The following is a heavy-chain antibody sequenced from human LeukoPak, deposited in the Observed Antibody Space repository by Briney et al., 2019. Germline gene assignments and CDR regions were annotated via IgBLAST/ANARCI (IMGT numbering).Heavy chain of an antibody. CDR2: IYYSGST. D-gene: IGHD6-19*01. CDR3: ARDGIAVVLGP. Sequence: PSETLSLTCTVSGGSISSSSYYWGWIRQPPGKGLEWIGSIYYSGSTYYNPSLKSRVTISVDTSKNQFSLKLSSVTAADTAVYYCARDGIAVVLGPWGQGTLVTVSS. CDR1: GGSISSSSYY. J-gene: IGHJ5*02. V-gene: IGHV4-39*07.